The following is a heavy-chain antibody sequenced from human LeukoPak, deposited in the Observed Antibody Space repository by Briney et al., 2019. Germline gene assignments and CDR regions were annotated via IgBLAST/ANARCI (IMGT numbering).Heavy chain of an antibody. Sequence: ASVKVSCKASGYTFTSYDINWVRQATGQGLEWMGWMNPNSGNTGYAQKFQGRVTMTRDTSTSTVYMELSSLRSEDTAVYYCATFNYGDYPFDYWGQGTLVTVSS. CDR3: ATFNYGDYPFDY. D-gene: IGHD4-17*01. CDR2: MNPNSGNT. CDR1: GYTFTSYD. V-gene: IGHV1-8*01. J-gene: IGHJ4*02.